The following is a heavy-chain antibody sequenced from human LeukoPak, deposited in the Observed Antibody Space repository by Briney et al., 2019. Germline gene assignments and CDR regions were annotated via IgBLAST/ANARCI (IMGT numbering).Heavy chain of an antibody. Sequence: NSGGSLRLSCAASGFTLSDYYMSWNRQTPGKGLEWLSYISGNDNTKSYADSVKGRFTIFRDNAKNSVYLQMNSLRVEDTAVYYCAKGVWDWGQGTLVTVSS. J-gene: IGHJ4*02. V-gene: IGHV3-11*04. CDR3: AKGVWD. D-gene: IGHD1-26*01. CDR2: ISGNDNTK. CDR1: GFTLSDYY.